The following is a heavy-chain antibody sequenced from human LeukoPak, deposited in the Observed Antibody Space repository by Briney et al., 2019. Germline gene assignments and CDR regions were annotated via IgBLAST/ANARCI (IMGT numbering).Heavy chain of an antibody. Sequence: ASVKVSCKASGYTFTSYGISWVRQAPGQGLEWMGWISAYNGNTNYAQKLQGRVTMTTDTSTSTAYMELRSLRSDDTAVYYCARLDWSRGDSSGYFDYWGQGTLVTVSS. D-gene: IGHD3-22*01. CDR1: GYTFTSYG. CDR3: ARLDWSRGDSSGYFDY. CDR2: ISAYNGNT. V-gene: IGHV1-18*01. J-gene: IGHJ4*02.